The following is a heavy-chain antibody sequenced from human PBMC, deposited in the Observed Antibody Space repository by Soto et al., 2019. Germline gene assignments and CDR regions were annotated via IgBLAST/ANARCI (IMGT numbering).Heavy chain of an antibody. Sequence: EALLVGSGGGLVQPGGSLRLSCAASGFAVSANYLSWVRQAPGKGLEWVSLIYSGGDTDYADSVRGRFTISRDNSKNTLYLQMNSLKAEDTAVYYCATRMTTAPYWGQGALVNVSS. J-gene: IGHJ4*02. D-gene: IGHD4-17*01. CDR3: ATRMTTAPY. CDR2: IYSGGDT. V-gene: IGHV3-66*01. CDR1: GFAVSANY.